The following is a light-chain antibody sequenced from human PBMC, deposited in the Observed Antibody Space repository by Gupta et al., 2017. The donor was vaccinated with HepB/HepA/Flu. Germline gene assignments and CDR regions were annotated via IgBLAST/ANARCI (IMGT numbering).Light chain of an antibody. CDR2: TIS. Sequence: EIVMTQTPLSLPVTPGEPASISCRSSQSRWDSDDGNTYLDWYLQKPGQSPPLLLYTISYRASGVPDRFSGSGSGTHFTLKISRVMAEDVGVSCCWQRITFPVAFGQGTKVETK. CDR1: QSRWDSDDGNTY. CDR3: WQRITFPVA. V-gene: IGKV2-40*01. J-gene: IGKJ1*01.